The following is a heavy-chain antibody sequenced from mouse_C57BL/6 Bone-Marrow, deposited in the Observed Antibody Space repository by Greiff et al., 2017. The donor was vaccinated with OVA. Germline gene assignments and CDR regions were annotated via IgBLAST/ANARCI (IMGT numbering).Heavy chain of an antibody. CDR2: ISGGGGNT. D-gene: IGHD1-1*01. Sequence: EVQVVESGGGLVKPGGSLKLSCAASGFTFSSYTMSWVRQTPEKRLEWVATISGGGGNTYYPDSVKGRFTISRDNAKNTLYLQMSSLRSEDTALYYCARRYYGSSYVFDYWGQGTTLTVSS. J-gene: IGHJ2*01. CDR1: GFTFSSYT. CDR3: ARRYYGSSYVFDY. V-gene: IGHV5-9*01.